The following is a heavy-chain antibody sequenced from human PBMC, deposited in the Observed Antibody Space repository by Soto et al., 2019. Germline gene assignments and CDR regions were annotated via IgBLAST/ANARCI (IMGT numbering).Heavy chain of an antibody. D-gene: IGHD4-17*01. CDR3: ANYYGDYAGGEFFQH. V-gene: IGHV3-23*01. Sequence: EVQLLESGGDLVQPGGSLRLSCALSGFTFSNYAMNWVRQAPGKGLEWVSAITGSGRSTYYAESVKGRFTISRDNSKNTSYLQMNSLRAEDTAVYYCANYYGDYAGGEFFQHWGQGTLVTVSS. CDR1: GFTFSNYA. J-gene: IGHJ1*01. CDR2: ITGSGRST.